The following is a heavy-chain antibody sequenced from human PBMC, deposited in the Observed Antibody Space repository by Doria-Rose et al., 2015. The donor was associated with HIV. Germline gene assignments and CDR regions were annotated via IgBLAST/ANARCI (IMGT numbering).Heavy chain of an antibody. D-gene: IGHD6-13*01. Sequence: QESGPVLVKPTETLTLTCTVSGVSLSSPGMGVSWIRQPPGKALEWLANIFSDDERSYKTSLKSRLTISRCTSKSHVLLTMTDMDPVDTATYYCARIKSSRWYHKYYFDFWGQGTLVIVSA. J-gene: IGHJ4*02. CDR1: GVSLSSPGMG. V-gene: IGHV2-26*01. CDR3: ARIKSSRWYHKYYFDF. CDR2: IFSDDER.